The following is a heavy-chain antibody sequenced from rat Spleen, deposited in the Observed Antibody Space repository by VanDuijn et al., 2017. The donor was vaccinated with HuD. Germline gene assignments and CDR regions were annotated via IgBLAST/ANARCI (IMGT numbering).Heavy chain of an antibody. CDR1: GFTFSSFV. J-gene: IGHJ2*01. CDR3: AKRGWYYFDY. CDR2: ITSGGSNT. V-gene: IGHV5-25*01. Sequence: EVQLVESGGGLVQPGRSLKLSCAASGFTFSSFVMAWVRQAPKKGLEWVASITSGGSNTYYPDSVKGRFTIPRDNAKSTLYLEMDSLRSEDTATYYCAKRGWYYFDYWGQGVMVTVSS.